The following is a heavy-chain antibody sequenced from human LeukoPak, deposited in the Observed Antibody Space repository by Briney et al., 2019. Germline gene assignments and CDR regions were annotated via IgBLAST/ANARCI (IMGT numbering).Heavy chain of an antibody. D-gene: IGHD2-15*01. V-gene: IGHV1-2*02. Sequence: ASVKVFCKASGYTFTGYYMHWVRQAPGQGLEWMGWINPNSGGTNYAQKFQGRVTMTRDTSISTAYMELSRPRSDDTAVYYCALVVAAFDAFDIWGQGTMVTVSS. CDR3: ALVVAAFDAFDI. J-gene: IGHJ3*02. CDR2: INPNSGGT. CDR1: GYTFTGYY.